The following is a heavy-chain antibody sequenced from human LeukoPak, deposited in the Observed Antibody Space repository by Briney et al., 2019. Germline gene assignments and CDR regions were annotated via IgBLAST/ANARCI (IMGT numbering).Heavy chain of an antibody. Sequence: GGSLRLSCAASGFSFSSYWMSWVRQAPGKGLEWVANIRQDESEKYYVVSVKGRFTISRDNARNSLYLQMNSLRVEDTAVYYCARSLGELSLAAAYWGQGILVTVSS. V-gene: IGHV3-7*01. CDR1: GFSFSSYW. CDR3: ARSLGELSLAAAY. CDR2: IRQDESEK. J-gene: IGHJ4*02. D-gene: IGHD3-16*02.